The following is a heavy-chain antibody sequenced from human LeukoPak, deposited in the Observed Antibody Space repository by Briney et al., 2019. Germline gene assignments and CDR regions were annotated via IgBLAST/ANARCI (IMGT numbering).Heavy chain of an antibody. CDR3: VANMYNYMDV. CDR1: GLTFSTYA. Sequence: EGSLRLSSAVSGLTFSTYAMSWVRQAPGRGLEWVSSISGNGATTYYADSVKCRFTISRDNSKKTAFLQMNSLRAEDTAIYYAVANMYNYMDVWGKGTTVTVSS. V-gene: IGHV3-23*01. D-gene: IGHD2-2*01. CDR2: ISGNGATT. J-gene: IGHJ6*03.